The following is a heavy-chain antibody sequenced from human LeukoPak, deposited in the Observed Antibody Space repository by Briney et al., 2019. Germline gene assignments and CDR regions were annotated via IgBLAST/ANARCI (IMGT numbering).Heavy chain of an antibody. J-gene: IGHJ3*02. CDR1: RFIFSTYS. D-gene: IGHD4-17*01. CDR2: ISSGSTNI. CDR3: VRNDGDNAFDI. Sequence: PGGSLRLSCAASRFIFSTYSMNWVRQAPGRGLEWVSYISSGSTNIYYKDSVKGRFIVSRDNAKNSLYLHMASLRAEGTAVYYCVRNDGDNAFDIWGQGTMVIVSS. V-gene: IGHV3-48*01.